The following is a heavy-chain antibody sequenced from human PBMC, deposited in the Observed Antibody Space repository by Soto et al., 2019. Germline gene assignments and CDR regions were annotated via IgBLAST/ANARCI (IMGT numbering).Heavy chain of an antibody. V-gene: IGHV1-69*01. J-gene: IGHJ5*02. CDR3: ARAVAARYWFDP. Sequence: QVQLVQSGAEVKKPGSSVKVSCKASGGTFSSYAISWVRQAPGQGLEWMGGIIPIFGTANSAQKFQGRVRIPADESTSKAYMEQGSRRSEDTAVYYCARAVAARYWFDPWGQGTLVTVSS. CDR1: GGTFSSYA. CDR2: IIPIFGTA. D-gene: IGHD6-6*01.